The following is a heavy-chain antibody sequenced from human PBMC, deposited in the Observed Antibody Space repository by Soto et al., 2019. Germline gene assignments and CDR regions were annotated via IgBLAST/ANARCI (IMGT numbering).Heavy chain of an antibody. CDR3: ARDQAGPAYDYIWGSYRYTVNWFDP. CDR1: GGSFSGYY. D-gene: IGHD3-16*02. V-gene: IGHV4-34*01. Sequence: SETLSLTCAVYGGSFSGYYWSWIRQPPGKGLEWIGEINHSGSTNYNPSLKSRVTISVDTSKNQFSLKLSSVTAADTAVYYCARDQAGPAYDYIWGSYRYTVNWFDPWGQGTLVTVSS. CDR2: INHSGST. J-gene: IGHJ5*02.